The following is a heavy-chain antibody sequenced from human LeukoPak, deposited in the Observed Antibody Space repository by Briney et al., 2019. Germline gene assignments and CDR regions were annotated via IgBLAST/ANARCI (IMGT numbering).Heavy chain of an antibody. CDR3: GRDRLHYGEYEKTFDY. Sequence: GGSLRLSCAASGFTFSSYSMNWARQAPGKGLEWVSYISYSSSTIYYADSVKGRFTISRDNGKNSLYLQMNRLRAEDRAVYYCGRDRLHYGEYEKTFDYWGQGTLVTVSS. CDR2: ISYSSSTI. CDR1: GFTFSSYS. J-gene: IGHJ4*02. D-gene: IGHD4-17*01. V-gene: IGHV3-48*01.